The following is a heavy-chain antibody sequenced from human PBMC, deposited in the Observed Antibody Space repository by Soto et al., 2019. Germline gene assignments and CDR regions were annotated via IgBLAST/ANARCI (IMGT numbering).Heavy chain of an antibody. V-gene: IGHV4-4*02. D-gene: IGHD2-2*02. J-gene: IGHJ6*02. CDR2: IYHSGST. CDR3: ARRYQQLYSLQYYNSMDV. CDR1: GGSVSRSNW. Sequence: SETLSLTCAVSGGSVSRSNWWSWVRQPPGKGLEWIGEIYHSGSTNYNPSLKSRVTISIDKSNNQFSLKLSSVTAADTAIYYCARRYQQLYSLQYYNSMDVWGQGTTVTVSS.